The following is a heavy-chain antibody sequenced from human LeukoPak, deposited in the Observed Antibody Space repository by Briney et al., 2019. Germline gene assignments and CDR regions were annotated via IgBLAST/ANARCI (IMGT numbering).Heavy chain of an antibody. Sequence: GGSLRLSCVASGFAFNTYVMSWVRQAPGKGLEWVAVIWYDGSNKYYADSVKGRFTISRDNSKNTLYLQMNSLRAEDTAVYYCARDLRHYYDSSGYSFLHDYWGQGTLVTVSS. CDR2: IWYDGSNK. D-gene: IGHD3-22*01. V-gene: IGHV3-33*08. CDR1: GFAFNTYV. CDR3: ARDLRHYYDSSGYSFLHDY. J-gene: IGHJ4*02.